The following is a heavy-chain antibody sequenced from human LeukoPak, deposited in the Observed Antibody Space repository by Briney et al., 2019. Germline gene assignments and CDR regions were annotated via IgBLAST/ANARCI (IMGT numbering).Heavy chain of an antibody. Sequence: GGSLRLSCAASGFTFSSYAMSWVRQAPGKGLEWVSAISGSGDSTYYADSVKGRFTMSRDNSKNTLYLQMNSLRAEDTAVYYCASLDCSTASCYAGWTWFDPWGQGTLVTVSS. J-gene: IGHJ5*02. CDR2: ISGSGDST. V-gene: IGHV3-23*01. CDR1: GFTFSSYA. D-gene: IGHD2-2*01. CDR3: ASLDCSTASCYAGWTWFDP.